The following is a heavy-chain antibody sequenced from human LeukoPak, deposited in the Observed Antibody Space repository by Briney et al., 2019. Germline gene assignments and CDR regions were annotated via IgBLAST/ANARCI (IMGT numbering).Heavy chain of an antibody. V-gene: IGHV3-30-3*01. D-gene: IGHD3-9*01. CDR1: GFTFSSYA. J-gene: IGHJ4*02. CDR3: ARERQLTGDPHFDY. Sequence: PGGSLRLSCAASGFTFSSYAMHWVRQAPGKGLEWVAVISYDGSNKYYADSVKGRFTISRDNSKNTLYLQMNSLRAEDTAVYYCARERQLTGDPHFDYWGQGTLVTVSS. CDR2: ISYDGSNK.